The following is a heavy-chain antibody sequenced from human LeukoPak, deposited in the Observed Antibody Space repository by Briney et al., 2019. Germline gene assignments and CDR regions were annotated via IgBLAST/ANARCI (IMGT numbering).Heavy chain of an antibody. D-gene: IGHD6-13*01. Sequence: SQTLSLTCIVSGASLSTYYGTWIRQAPGKGLEWIGYIFYSGGTNYNSSLKSRVTLSIDTSKNQFSLELTSVTAADTAVYYCVRIGAAGTRYYFDYWSQGTLVTVSS. V-gene: IGHV4-59*01. CDR3: VRIGAAGTRYYFDY. CDR2: IFYSGGT. CDR1: GASLSTYY. J-gene: IGHJ4*02.